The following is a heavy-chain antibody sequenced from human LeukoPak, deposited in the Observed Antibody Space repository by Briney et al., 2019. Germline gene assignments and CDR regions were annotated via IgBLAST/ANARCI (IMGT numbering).Heavy chain of an antibody. CDR2: ISGSGGST. V-gene: IGHV3-23*01. Sequence: GGSLRLSCAASGFTFSSYAMSWVRQAPGKGLEWVSAISGSGGSTYYADSVKGRFTISRDNSKNTLYLQMNSLRAEDTAVYYCARGGFSSWYPDRRYYFDYWGQGTLVTVSS. D-gene: IGHD6-13*01. CDR1: GFTFSSYA. CDR3: ARGGFSSWYPDRRYYFDY. J-gene: IGHJ4*02.